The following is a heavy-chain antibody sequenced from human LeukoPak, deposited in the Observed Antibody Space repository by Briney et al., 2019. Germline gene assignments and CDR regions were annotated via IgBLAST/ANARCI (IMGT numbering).Heavy chain of an antibody. D-gene: IGHD6-13*01. CDR1: GYSISSGYY. V-gene: IGHV4-38-2*02. CDR2: IYHSGST. J-gene: IGHJ4*02. Sequence: SETLSLTCTVSGYSISSGYYWGWIRQPPGKGLEWIGSIYHSGSTYYNPSLESRVTISVDTSKNQFSLKLSSVTAADTAVYYCARGGIAAAGTGPDYWGQGTLVTVSS. CDR3: ARGGIAAAGTGPDY.